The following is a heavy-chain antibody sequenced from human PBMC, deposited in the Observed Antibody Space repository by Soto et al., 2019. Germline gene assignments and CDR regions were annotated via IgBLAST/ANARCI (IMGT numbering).Heavy chain of an antibody. J-gene: IGHJ4*02. CDR2: IYYSGST. CDR3: AGVVAHRGWYYFDY. V-gene: IGHV4-59*01. Sequence: PSETLSLTCTVSGGSISSYYWSWIRQPPGKGLEWIGYIYYSGSTNYNPSLKSRVTISVDTSKNQFSLKLSSVTAADTAVYYCAGVVAHRGWYYFDYRGQGTLVTVSS. D-gene: IGHD6-19*01. CDR1: GGSISSYY.